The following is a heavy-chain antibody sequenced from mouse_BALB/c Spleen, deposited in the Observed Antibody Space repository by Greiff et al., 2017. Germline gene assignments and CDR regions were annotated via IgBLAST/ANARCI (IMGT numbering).Heavy chain of an antibody. CDR2: IRNKANGYTT. D-gene: IGHD1-1*01. V-gene: IGHV7-3*02. CDR1: GFTFTDYY. Sequence: EVHLVESGGGLVQPGGSLRLSCATSGFTFTDYYMSWVRQPPGKALEWLGFIRNKANGYTTEYSASVKGRFTISRDNSQSILYLQMNTLRAEDSATYYCARAQYYGYFDYWGQGTTLTVSS. CDR3: ARAQYYGYFDY. J-gene: IGHJ2*01.